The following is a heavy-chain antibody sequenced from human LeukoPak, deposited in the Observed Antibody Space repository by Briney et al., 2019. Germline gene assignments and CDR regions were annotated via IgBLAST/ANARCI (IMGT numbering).Heavy chain of an antibody. CDR1: GFTFSTYW. J-gene: IGHJ4*02. CDR2: IKQDGSDK. D-gene: IGHD2-2*01. CDR3: ARVRCSSNSCFPDY. Sequence: GGSLSLSCAASGFTFSTYWMSWVRQAPGKGLEWVANIKQDGSDKYYVDSVKGRFTISRDNAKNSLFLQMNSLRAEDTAVYYCARVRCSSNSCFPDYWGQGTLVTVSS. V-gene: IGHV3-7*01.